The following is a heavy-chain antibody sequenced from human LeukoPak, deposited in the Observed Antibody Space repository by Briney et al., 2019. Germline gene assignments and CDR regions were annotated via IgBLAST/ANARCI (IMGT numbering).Heavy chain of an antibody. D-gene: IGHD3-22*01. V-gene: IGHV3-30*04. CDR2: ISYDGSNK. Sequence: PGGSLRLSCAVSGFSFSNYEMNWVRQAPGKGLEWVAVISYDGSNKYYADSVKGRFTISRDNSKNTLYLQMNSLRAEDTAVYYCARVITTTIVVAWYPTDYWGQGTLVTVSS. CDR1: GFSFSNYE. J-gene: IGHJ4*02. CDR3: ARVITTTIVVAWYPTDY.